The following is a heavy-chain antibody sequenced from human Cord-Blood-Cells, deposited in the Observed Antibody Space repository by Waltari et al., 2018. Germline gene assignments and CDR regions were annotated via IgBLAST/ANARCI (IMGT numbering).Heavy chain of an antibody. CDR2: INPNSGGT. CDR1: GYTFTGYY. CDR3: ARATGDWYFDL. Sequence: QVQLVQSGAEVKKPGASVKVSCKASGYTFTGYYMHWVRQAPGQGLEWMGRINPNSGGTNYAQKCQGRVTMTRETSHSTASMELSRLRSDDTAVYYCARATGDWYFDLWGRGTLVTVSS. D-gene: IGHD7-27*01. J-gene: IGHJ2*01. V-gene: IGHV1-2*06.